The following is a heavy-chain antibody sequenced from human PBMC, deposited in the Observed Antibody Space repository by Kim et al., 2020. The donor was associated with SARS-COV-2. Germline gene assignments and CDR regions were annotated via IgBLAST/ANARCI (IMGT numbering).Heavy chain of an antibody. CDR3: ARDAIPVVARSVFDS. CDR1: GYTFTAYA. D-gene: IGHD2-2*02. Sequence: ASVKVSCKASGYTFTAYAIHWMRQAPGHRPEWMGWVNVGNGNTRYSQNFQDRVTFSVDTSANTAYMEMSSLRSEDTAVYFCARDAIPVVARSVFDSWGQGTLVTVSA. J-gene: IGHJ4*02. CDR2: VNVGNGNT. V-gene: IGHV1-3*01.